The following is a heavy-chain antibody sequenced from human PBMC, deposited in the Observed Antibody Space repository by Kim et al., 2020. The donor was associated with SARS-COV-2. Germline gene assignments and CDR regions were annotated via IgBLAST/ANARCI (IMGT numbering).Heavy chain of an antibody. CDR2: IDGSDGTT. J-gene: IGHJ1*01. CDR3: MKRGGGSRWDH. Sequence: GGSLRLSCTTSGFTFTGYAMSWVRQAPGKGLEWVSSIDGSDGTTYYVDSVKGRFTISRDNSKNTLYLQMSTLRADDTAVYYCMKRGGGSRWDHWGQGTRV. CDR1: GFTFTGYA. V-gene: IGHV3-23*01. D-gene: IGHD3-16*01.